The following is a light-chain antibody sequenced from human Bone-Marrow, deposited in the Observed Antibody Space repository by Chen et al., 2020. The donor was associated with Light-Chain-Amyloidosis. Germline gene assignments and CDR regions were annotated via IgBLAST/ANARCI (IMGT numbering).Light chain of an antibody. V-gene: IGLV1-44*01. J-gene: IGLJ3*02. Sequence: QSVLTQPPSASGTPGQRVTISCSGDSSNIGSNIVKWYQHLPGTAPTLLIYRNKQWPSGIPYRFSGSMSGTSASLAISGLQSEDEADYYCAAWDDSLNWVFGGGTKLTVL. CDR1: SSNIGSNI. CDR3: AAWDDSLNWV. CDR2: RNK.